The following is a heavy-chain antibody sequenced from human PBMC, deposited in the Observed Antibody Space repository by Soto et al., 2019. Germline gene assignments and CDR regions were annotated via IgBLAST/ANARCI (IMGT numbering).Heavy chain of an antibody. CDR1: VFTSSG. CDR3: AREGILGLFDAYDL. V-gene: IGHV1-18*04. D-gene: IGHD3-3*01. CDR2: ISTHNGKT. Sequence: QDQLVQSGAEVKKPGASVKVSFKASVFTSSGISWVRQAPGQRLEWMGWISTHNGKTIYAQKFQGRVIMTMDTSTTTVYMELRSLRPDDTAVYLCAREGILGLFDAYDLWGQGTMVTVSS. J-gene: IGHJ3*01.